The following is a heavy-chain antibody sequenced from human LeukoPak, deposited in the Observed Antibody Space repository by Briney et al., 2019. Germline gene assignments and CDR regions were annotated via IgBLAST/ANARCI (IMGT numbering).Heavy chain of an antibody. D-gene: IGHD5-18*01. Sequence: GGSLRLSCAASGFTFSSYEMNWVRQAPGKGLEWVSYISSSGSTTYYADSVKGRFTISRDNAKNSLYLQMNSLRAEDTAVYYCATLYSYGYWYFDLWGRGTLVTVSS. CDR3: ATLYSYGYWYFDL. V-gene: IGHV3-48*03. CDR1: GFTFSSYE. J-gene: IGHJ2*01. CDR2: ISSSGSTT.